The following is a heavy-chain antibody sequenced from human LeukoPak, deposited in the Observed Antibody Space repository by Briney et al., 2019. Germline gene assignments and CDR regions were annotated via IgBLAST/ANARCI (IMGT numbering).Heavy chain of an antibody. D-gene: IGHD3-3*01. CDR1: GGSISSGDYY. CDR2: IYYSGST. Sequence: SETLSLTCTVSGGSISSGDYYWGWIRQPPGKGLEWIGSIYYSGSTYYNPSLKSRVTILVDTSQNQFSLKLRSVTAADTAVYYCARDAGRYYGLDYWGQGTLVTVSS. J-gene: IGHJ4*02. CDR3: ARDAGRYYGLDY. V-gene: IGHV4-39*07.